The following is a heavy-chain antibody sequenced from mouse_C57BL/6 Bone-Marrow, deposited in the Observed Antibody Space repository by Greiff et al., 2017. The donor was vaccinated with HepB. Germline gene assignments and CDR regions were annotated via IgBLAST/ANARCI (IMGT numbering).Heavy chain of an antibody. CDR3: TTGSGDSSAY. V-gene: IGHV14-4*01. D-gene: IGHD3-2*02. CDR2: IDPENGDT. J-gene: IGHJ3*01. Sequence: EVMLVESGAELVRPGASVKLSCTASGFNIKDDYMHWVKQRPEQGLEWIGWIDPENGDTEYASKFQGKATITADTSSNTAYLQLSSLTSEDTAVYYCTTGSGDSSAYWGQGTLVTVSA. CDR1: GFNIKDDY.